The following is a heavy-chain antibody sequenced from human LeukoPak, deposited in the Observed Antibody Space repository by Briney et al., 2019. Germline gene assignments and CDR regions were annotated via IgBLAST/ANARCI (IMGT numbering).Heavy chain of an antibody. J-gene: IGHJ5*02. D-gene: IGHD7-27*01. Sequence: SQTLSLTCTVSGGSISSGDYYLSWIRHPPGKGLEWIGYIYYSGSTYYNPSLKSRVTISVDTSKNQFSLKLSSVTAADTAVYYCARDGNWGFGWFDPWGQGTLVTVSS. CDR3: ARDGNWGFGWFDP. V-gene: IGHV4-30-4*08. CDR2: IYYSGST. CDR1: GGSISSGDYY.